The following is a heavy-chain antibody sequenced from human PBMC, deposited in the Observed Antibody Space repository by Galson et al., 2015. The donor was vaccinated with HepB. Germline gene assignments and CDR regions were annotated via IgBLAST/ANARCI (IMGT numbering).Heavy chain of an antibody. J-gene: IGHJ4*02. V-gene: IGHV1-69*13. CDR1: GGTFSSYA. CDR2: IIPIFGIA. Sequence: SVKVSCKASGGTFSSYAISWVRQAPGQGLEWMGGIIPIFGIANYAQKFQGRVTITADESTSTAYMELSSLRSEDTAVYYCARSVVPYYYDSSGYYYFDYWGQGTLVTVSS. CDR3: ARSVVPYYYDSSGYYYFDY. D-gene: IGHD3-22*01.